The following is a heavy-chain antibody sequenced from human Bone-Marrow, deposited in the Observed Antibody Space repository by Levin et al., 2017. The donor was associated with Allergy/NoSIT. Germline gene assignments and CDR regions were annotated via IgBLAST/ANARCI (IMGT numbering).Heavy chain of an antibody. CDR1: GYTFNNFG. J-gene: IGHJ4*02. D-gene: IGHD3-22*01. Sequence: GGSLRLSCKASGYTFNNFGISWVRQAPGQGLEWMGWIDTYKFKTTYAHKFQGRVTMSTDTSTSTAYMELKSLKSDDTAVYYCARAPYYDESSDYPPELFDYWGQGTLVTVSS. CDR2: IDTYKFKT. CDR3: ARAPYYDESSDYPPELFDY. V-gene: IGHV1-18*01.